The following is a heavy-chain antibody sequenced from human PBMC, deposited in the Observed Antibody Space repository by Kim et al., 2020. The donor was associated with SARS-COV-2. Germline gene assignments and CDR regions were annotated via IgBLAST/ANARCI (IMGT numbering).Heavy chain of an antibody. Sequence: YNPSLNSRVTISVDTSKIQFSLKLSSVTAADTAVYYCARLYGSGSYSLDYWGQGTLVPVSS. D-gene: IGHD3-10*01. CDR3: ARLYGSGSYSLDY. V-gene: IGHV4-39*01. J-gene: IGHJ4*02.